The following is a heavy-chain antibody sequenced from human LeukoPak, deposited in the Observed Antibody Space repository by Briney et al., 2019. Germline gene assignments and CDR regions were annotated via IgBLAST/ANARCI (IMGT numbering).Heavy chain of an antibody. V-gene: IGHV1-2*06. D-gene: IGHD1-7*01. Sequence: GVSVKVSCKASGYTFTGYYMHWVRQAPGQGLEWMGRINPNSGGTNYAQKFQGRVTMTRDTSISTAYMELSRLRSDDTAVYYCARGDNWNYVDDYWGQGTLVTVSS. CDR3: ARGDNWNYVDDY. J-gene: IGHJ4*02. CDR1: GYTFTGYY. CDR2: INPNSGGT.